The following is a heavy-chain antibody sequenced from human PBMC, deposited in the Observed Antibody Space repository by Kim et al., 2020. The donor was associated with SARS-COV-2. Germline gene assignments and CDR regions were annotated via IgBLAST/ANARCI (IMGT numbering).Heavy chain of an antibody. V-gene: IGHV4-59*01. CDR3: ARLGSIVAAGTYDY. D-gene: IGHD6-13*01. J-gene: IGHJ4*02. CDR1: GGSISNYY. Sequence: SETLSLTCTVSGGSISNYYWSWIRQPPGKVLEWIGNIHYTGSANYNPSLKSRVTLSVDTSKNQISLKLSSVTAADTALYYCARLGSIVAAGTYDYWGQGTLVTVSS. CDR2: IHYTGSA.